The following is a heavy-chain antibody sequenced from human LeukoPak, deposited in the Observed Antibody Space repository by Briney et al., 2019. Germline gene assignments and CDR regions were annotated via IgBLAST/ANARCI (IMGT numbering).Heavy chain of an antibody. CDR1: VFTLSDYS. J-gene: IGHJ4*02. CDR3: SRRFDC. Sequence: GESLRLSCAASVFTLSDYSMNWVRQAPGKGLEWVSYIDGSGDTIYYADSVKGRFTISRDNAKNSLDLQMNSLRDEDTAVYYCSRRFDCWGQGTLVTVSS. CDR2: IDGSGDTI. V-gene: IGHV3-48*02.